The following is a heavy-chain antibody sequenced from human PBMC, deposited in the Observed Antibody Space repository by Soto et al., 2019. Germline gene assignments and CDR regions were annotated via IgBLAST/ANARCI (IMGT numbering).Heavy chain of an antibody. CDR2: VGSGGST. CDR3: AKDLGSPTVVTPELEFDY. Sequence: VQLVESGGGVVQPGRSLRLSCAASGFTFSSYAMTWVRQAPGKGLEWVSAVGSGGSTYYADSVKGRFTISRDNSRNTLYLQMNSLRADDTAVYYCAKDLGSPTVVTPELEFDYWGQGTLVTVSS. CDR1: GFTFSSYA. D-gene: IGHD2-21*02. J-gene: IGHJ4*02. V-gene: IGHV3-23*04.